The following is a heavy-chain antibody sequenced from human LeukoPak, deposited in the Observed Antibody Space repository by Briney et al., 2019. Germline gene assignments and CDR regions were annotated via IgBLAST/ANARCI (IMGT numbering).Heavy chain of an antibody. D-gene: IGHD3-16*02. V-gene: IGHV3-30*04. Sequence: GGSLRLSCAASGFTFSSYAMHWVRQAPGKGLEWVAVISYDGSNKYYADSVKGRFTISRDNSKNTLYLQMNSLRAEDTAVYYCARDLGITFGGVIALYYFDYWGQGTLVTVSP. J-gene: IGHJ4*02. CDR3: ARDLGITFGGVIALYYFDY. CDR2: ISYDGSNK. CDR1: GFTFSSYA.